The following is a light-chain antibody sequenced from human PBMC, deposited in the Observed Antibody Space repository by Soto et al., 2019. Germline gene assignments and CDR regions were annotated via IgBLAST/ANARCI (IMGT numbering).Light chain of an antibody. J-gene: IGLJ3*02. V-gene: IGLV1-44*01. CDR3: AAWDDSLNGWV. CDR1: SSNIGSDT. Sequence: QSVLTQPPSVSGTPGQRVTISCSGSSSNIGSDTVNWYQQLPGTAPKLLIYFNNERPSGVPDRFSGSKSGTSASLAISGLQYEDEDDYYCAAWDDSLNGWVFGGGTKVTVL. CDR2: FNN.